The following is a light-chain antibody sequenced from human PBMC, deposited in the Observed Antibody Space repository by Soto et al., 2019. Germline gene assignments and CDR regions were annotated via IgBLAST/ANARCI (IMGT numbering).Light chain of an antibody. CDR3: MLYMGGGLVV. V-gene: IGLV8-61*01. J-gene: IGLJ2*01. CDR1: SGSVSTTYY. Sequence: QTVVTQDTSFSVSPGGTVTLTCGLTSGSVSTTYYPSWYQQTPGQAPRTLIYSTNILSSGVPDRFSGSILGNKAALTITGAQADDESDYHCMLYMGGGLVVFGGGTKLTVL. CDR2: STN.